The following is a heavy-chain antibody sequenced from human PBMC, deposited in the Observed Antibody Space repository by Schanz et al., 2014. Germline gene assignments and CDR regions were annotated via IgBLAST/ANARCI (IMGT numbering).Heavy chain of an antibody. J-gene: IGHJ4*02. CDR2: SRNKGHSYTS. CDR1: GFTFSNHA. D-gene: IGHD3-9*01. Sequence: EVQLLESGGGLVRPGGSLRLSCAASGFTFSNHALSWVRQAPGKGLEWVGHSRNKGHSYTSEYAASVKGRFTISRDESESSLYLQMDSLKTEDTAVYYCARRNFYDKSAAFDYWGQGTLVTVSS. CDR3: ARRNFYDKSAAFDY. V-gene: IGHV3-72*01.